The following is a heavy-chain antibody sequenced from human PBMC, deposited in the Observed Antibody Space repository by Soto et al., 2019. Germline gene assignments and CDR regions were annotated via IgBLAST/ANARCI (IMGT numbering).Heavy chain of an antibody. CDR1: GYTFTSYY. Sequence: QVQLVQSGAEVKKPGASVKDSCKASGYTFTSYYMHWVRQAPGQGLEWMGIINPSGGSTSYAQKFQGRVTITRDTSTSTGYMELSSLRSEDTAVYYCARSSHRYSYGYGWFDPWGQGTLVTVSS. CDR2: INPSGGST. V-gene: IGHV1-46*01. J-gene: IGHJ5*02. D-gene: IGHD5-18*01. CDR3: ARSSHRYSYGYGWFDP.